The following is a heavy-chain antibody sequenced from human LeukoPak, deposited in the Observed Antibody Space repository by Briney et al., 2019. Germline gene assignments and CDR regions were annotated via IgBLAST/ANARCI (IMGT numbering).Heavy chain of an antibody. J-gene: IGHJ4*02. CDR1: GGSISSSSYY. CDR2: IYYRGST. V-gene: IGHV4-39*07. CDR3: AREVGANLFDY. Sequence: SETLSLTCTVSGGSISSSSYYWGWIRQPPGKGLEWIGSIYYRGSTYYNPSLKSRVTISVDTSKNQFSLKLSSVTAADTAVYYCAREVGANLFDYWGQGTLVTVSS. D-gene: IGHD1-26*01.